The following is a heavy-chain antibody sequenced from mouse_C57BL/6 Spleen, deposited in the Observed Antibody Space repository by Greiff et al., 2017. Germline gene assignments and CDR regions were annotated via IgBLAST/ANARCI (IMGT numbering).Heavy chain of an antibody. D-gene: IGHD1-1*01. Sequence: QVQLQQSGPELVKPGASVKISCKASGYTFTDYYINWVKQRPGQGLEWIGWIFPGSGSTYYNEKFKGKATLTVDKSSSTAYMLLSSLTSEDSAVYFCARGGTTVVAKNYFDYWGQGTTLTVSS. CDR2: IFPGSGST. CDR3: ARGGTTVVAKNYFDY. CDR1: GYTFTDYY. V-gene: IGHV1-75*01. J-gene: IGHJ2*01.